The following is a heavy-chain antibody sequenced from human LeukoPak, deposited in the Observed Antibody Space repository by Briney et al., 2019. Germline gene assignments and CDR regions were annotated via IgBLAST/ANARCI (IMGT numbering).Heavy chain of an antibody. CDR3: ASFGELFYYFDY. V-gene: IGHV3-30*04. CDR1: GFTFSSHA. CDR2: ISYDGSNK. J-gene: IGHJ4*02. D-gene: IGHD3-10*01. Sequence: GGSLRLSCAASGFTFSSHAMHWVRQAPGKGLEWVAVISYDGSNKYYADSVKGRFTISRDNSKNTLYLQMNSLRAEDTAVYYCASFGELFYYFDYWGQGTLVTVSS.